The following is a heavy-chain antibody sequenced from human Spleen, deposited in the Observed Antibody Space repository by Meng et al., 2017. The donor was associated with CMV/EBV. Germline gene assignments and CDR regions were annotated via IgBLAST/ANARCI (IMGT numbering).Heavy chain of an antibody. Sequence: TVSGGSISSSSYYWGWIRQPPGKGLEWIGGIYYSGSTYYNPSLKSRVTISVDTSRKQFSLKLRSVTAADTAVYYCARGRSSLGWFDPWGQGSLVTVSS. J-gene: IGHJ5*02. V-gene: IGHV4-39*01. CDR2: IYYSGST. CDR1: GGSISSSSYY. CDR3: ARGRSSLGWFDP.